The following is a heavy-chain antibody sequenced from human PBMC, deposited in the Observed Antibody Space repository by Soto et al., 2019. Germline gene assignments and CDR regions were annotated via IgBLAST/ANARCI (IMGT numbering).Heavy chain of an antibody. J-gene: IGHJ4*02. CDR1: GYTFTSYG. CDR3: ARGLEYYDSSGYPY. V-gene: IGHV1-18*01. CDR2: ISAYNGNT. D-gene: IGHD3-22*01. Sequence: ASVKVSCKASGYTFTSYGISWVRRAPGQGLEWMGWISAYNGNTNYAQKLQGRVTMTTDTSTSTAYMELRSLRSDDTAVYYCARGLEYYDSSGYPYWGQGTLVTVSS.